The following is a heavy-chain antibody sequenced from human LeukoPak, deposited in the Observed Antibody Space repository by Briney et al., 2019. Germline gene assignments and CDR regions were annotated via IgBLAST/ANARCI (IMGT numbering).Heavy chain of an antibody. CDR2: IYYRGST. V-gene: IGHV4-38-2*02. CDR1: GYSISSGYY. Sequence: SETLSLTCTVSGYSISSGYYWGWIRQPPGKGLEWIGSIYYRGSTDYNPSLKSRVSISVDTSNNQLSLRLDSVTAADTAVYYCAREVVPAAMGYYYMDVWGKGTTVTVSS. D-gene: IGHD2-2*01. CDR3: AREVVPAAMGYYYMDV. J-gene: IGHJ6*03.